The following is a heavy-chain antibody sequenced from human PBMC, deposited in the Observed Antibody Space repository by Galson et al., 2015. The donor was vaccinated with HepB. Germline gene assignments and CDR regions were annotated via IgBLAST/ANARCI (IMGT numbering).Heavy chain of an antibody. CDR1: GYTFTSYY. Sequence: SVKVSCKASGYTFTSYYMHWVRQAPGQGLEWMGWINPNSGGTNYAQKFQGWVTMTRDTSISTAYMELSRLRSDDTAVYYCARDQFGGYCSSTSCAGMDVWGQGTTVTVSS. CDR3: ARDQFGGYCSSTSCAGMDV. J-gene: IGHJ6*02. V-gene: IGHV1-2*04. D-gene: IGHD2-2*01. CDR2: INPNSGGT.